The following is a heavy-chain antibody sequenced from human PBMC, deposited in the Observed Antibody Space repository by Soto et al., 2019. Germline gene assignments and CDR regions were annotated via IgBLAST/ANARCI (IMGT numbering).Heavy chain of an antibody. CDR1: GGTFSSYT. V-gene: IGHV1-69*02. Sequence: QVQLVQSGAEVKKPGSSVKVSCKASGGTFSSYTISWVRQAPGQGLEWMGRIIPILGIANYAQKFQGRVTITADKSTSTAYMELSSLRSEDTAVYYCARGGLRWPSWFDPWGQGTLVTVSS. CDR3: ARGGLRWPSWFDP. J-gene: IGHJ5*02. CDR2: IIPILGIA. D-gene: IGHD4-17*01.